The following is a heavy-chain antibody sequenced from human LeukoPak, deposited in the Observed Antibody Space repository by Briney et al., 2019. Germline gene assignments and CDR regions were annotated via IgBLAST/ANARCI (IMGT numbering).Heavy chain of an antibody. CDR1: GFTFSSYA. CDR3: AKDAPVNIVVVPAANS. Sequence: SGGSLRLSCAASGFTFSSYAMSWVRQAPGKGLEWVSAIIGSGGSTYYADSVKGRFTISRDNSKNTLYLQMNSLRAEDTAVYYCAKDAPVNIVVVPAANSWGQGTLVTVSS. CDR2: IIGSGGST. J-gene: IGHJ4*02. D-gene: IGHD2-2*01. V-gene: IGHV3-23*01.